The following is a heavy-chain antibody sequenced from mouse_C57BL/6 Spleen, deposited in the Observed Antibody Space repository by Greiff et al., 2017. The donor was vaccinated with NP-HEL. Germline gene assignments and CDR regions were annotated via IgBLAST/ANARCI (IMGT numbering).Heavy chain of an antibody. V-gene: IGHV1-52*01. CDR3: ARGMGSSAWFAY. CDR1: GYTFTSYW. CDR2: IDPSDSET. D-gene: IGHD1-1*01. J-gene: IGHJ3*01. Sequence: QVQLQQPGAELVRPGSSVKLSCKASGYTFTSYWMHWVKQRPIQGLEWIGNIDPSDSETHYNQKFKDKATLTVDKSSSTAYMQLSSLTSEDSAVYYCARGMGSSAWFAYWGQGTLVTVSA.